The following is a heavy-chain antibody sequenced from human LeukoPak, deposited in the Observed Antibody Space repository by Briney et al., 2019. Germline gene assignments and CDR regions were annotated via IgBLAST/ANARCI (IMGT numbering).Heavy chain of an antibody. CDR2: IYHSGST. Sequence: SETLSLTCTVSGYSISSGYYWGWIRQPPGKGLEWNGSIYHSGSTYYNPSLKSRVTISVDTSKNQFSLKLSSVTAADTAVYYCARGDPYGSGLDYWGQGTLVTVSS. D-gene: IGHD3-10*01. CDR3: ARGDPYGSGLDY. V-gene: IGHV4-38-2*02. CDR1: GYSISSGYY. J-gene: IGHJ4*02.